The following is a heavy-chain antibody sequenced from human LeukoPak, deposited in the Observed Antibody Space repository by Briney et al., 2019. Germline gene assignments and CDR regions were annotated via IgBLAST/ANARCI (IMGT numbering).Heavy chain of an antibody. V-gene: IGHV1-18*01. CDR2: ISAYNGNT. CDR1: GYTFTSYG. D-gene: IGHD3-22*01. J-gene: IGHJ4*02. CDR3: ARVAQRYYYDSSANFDY. Sequence: GASVKVSCKASGYTFTSYGISWVRQAPGQGLEWMGWISAYNGNTNYAQKLQGRVTMTTDTSTSTAYMELRSLRSDDTAVYYCARVAQRYYYDSSANFDYWGQGTLVTVSS.